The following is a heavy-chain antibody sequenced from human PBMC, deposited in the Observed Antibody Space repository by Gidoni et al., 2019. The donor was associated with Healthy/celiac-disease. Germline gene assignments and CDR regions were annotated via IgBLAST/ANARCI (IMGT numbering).Heavy chain of an antibody. CDR1: GDSVSSNGPA. D-gene: IGHD1-26*01. J-gene: IGHJ4*02. CDR2: TYYRSKWYN. Sequence: QVQLQQPGPGLVKPSQTLSLTRAISGDSVSSNGPAWNWIRQSPSRGLEWLGRTYYRSKWYNDYAGSVKSRITINPDTSKNQFSLQLNSVTPEDTAVYYCARDGGGSYFIVGYYFDYWGQGTLVTVSS. CDR3: ARDGGGSYFIVGYYFDY. V-gene: IGHV6-1*01.